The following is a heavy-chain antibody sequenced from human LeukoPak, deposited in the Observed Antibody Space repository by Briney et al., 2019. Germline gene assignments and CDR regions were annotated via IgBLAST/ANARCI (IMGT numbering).Heavy chain of an antibody. D-gene: IGHD3-9*01. J-gene: IGHJ4*02. CDR2: INHSGST. Sequence: PSETLSLTCAVYGGSFSGYYWSWIRQPPGKGLEWIGEINHSGSTNYNPSLKSRVTISVDTSKNQFSLKLSSVTAADTAVYYCARGKRHYDILTGYSRYYFDYWGQGTLVTVSS. V-gene: IGHV4-34*01. CDR1: GGSFSGYY. CDR3: ARGKRHYDILTGYSRYYFDY.